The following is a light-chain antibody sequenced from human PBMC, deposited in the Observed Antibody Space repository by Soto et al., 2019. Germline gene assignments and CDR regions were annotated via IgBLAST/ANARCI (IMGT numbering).Light chain of an antibody. Sequence: DIQMTQSPSSVSASVGDRVTITCRASQSISSWLAWYQQKPGEAPKVLIYPESTLQTGVPSRFSGSGSGTDFTLTISSLQPEDFATYYCQQGNSFPRTFGQGTRLEIK. CDR1: QSISSW. J-gene: IGKJ5*01. CDR3: QQGNSFPRT. CDR2: PES. V-gene: IGKV1-12*01.